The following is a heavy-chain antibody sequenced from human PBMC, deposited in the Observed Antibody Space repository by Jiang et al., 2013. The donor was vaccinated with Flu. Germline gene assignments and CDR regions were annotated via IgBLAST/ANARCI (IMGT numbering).Heavy chain of an antibody. CDR1: GGSITSGGYY. V-gene: IGHV4-31*03. Sequence: GSGLVKPSQTLSLTCTVSGGSITSGGYYWSWIRQHPGKGLEWIGHIYYSGRTYYNPSLKSRVTISVDTSKNQFSLTLSAVTAADTAVYYCARGAGYCSGGSCYSVLYYGMDVWGKGPRSPSPQ. CDR3: ARGAGYCSGGSCYSVLYYGMDV. J-gene: IGHJ6*04. D-gene: IGHD2-15*01. CDR2: IYYSGRT.